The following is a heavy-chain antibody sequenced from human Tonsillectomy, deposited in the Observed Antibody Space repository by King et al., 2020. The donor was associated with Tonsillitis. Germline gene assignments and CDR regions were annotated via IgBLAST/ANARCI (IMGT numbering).Heavy chain of an antibody. Sequence: VQLVESGGGLVQPGGSLRLSCAASGFTFGSYAMSWVRQAPGKGLEWVSAISGIGVYTYYADSVKARFTISRDNSKSTLYLQMNSLRAEDTAVYYCATNVAHATTAPGLFNYWGQGTLVTVSS. CDR3: ATNVAHATTAPGLFNY. CDR1: GFTFGSYA. D-gene: IGHD5-12*01. J-gene: IGHJ4*02. CDR2: ISGIGVYT. V-gene: IGHV3-23*04.